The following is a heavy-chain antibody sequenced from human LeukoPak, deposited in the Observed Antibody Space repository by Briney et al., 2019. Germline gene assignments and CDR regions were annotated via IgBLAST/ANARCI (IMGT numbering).Heavy chain of an antibody. CDR3: ARDIYGDEGY. V-gene: IGHV1-3*01. CDR1: GYTFTSYA. D-gene: IGHD4-17*01. Sequence: ASVKVSCKASGYTFTSYAMHWVRQAPGQRLEWMGWINAGNGNTKYSQKLQGRVTMTTDTSTSTAYMELRSLRSDGTAVYYCARDIYGDEGYWGQGTLVTVSS. J-gene: IGHJ4*02. CDR2: INAGNGNT.